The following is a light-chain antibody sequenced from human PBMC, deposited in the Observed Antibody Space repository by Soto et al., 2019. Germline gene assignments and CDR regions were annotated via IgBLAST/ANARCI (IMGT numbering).Light chain of an antibody. J-gene: IGLJ3*02. CDR2: DTN. CDR1: TRAVTSAHY. CDR3: LLSYTGAQV. V-gene: IGLV7-46*01. Sequence: QTVVTQEPSLTVSPGGTVTLTCGSSTRAVTSAHYPYWFQQKPGQAPKTLIYDTNNKHSWTPARFSGSLVGGKAALTLSGAQPEDEDDYYCLLSYTGAQVFGGGTKLTVL.